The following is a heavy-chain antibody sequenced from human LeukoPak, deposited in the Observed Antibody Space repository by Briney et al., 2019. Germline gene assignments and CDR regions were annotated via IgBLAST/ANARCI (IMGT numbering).Heavy chain of an antibody. CDR1: GFTFSSYG. V-gene: IGHV3-33*01. Sequence: GRSLRLSCAASGFTFSSYGMHWVRQAPGKGLEWVAVIWYDGSNKYYADSVKGRFTISRDNSKNTLYLQMNSLRAEDTAVYYCARIRDGYNNPPAYYYYGMDVWGQGTTVTVSS. CDR3: ARIRDGYNNPPAYYYYGMDV. J-gene: IGHJ6*02. D-gene: IGHD5-24*01. CDR2: IWYDGSNK.